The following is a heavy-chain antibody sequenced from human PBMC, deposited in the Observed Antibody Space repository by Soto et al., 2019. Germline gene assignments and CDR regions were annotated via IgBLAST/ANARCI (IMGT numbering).Heavy chain of an antibody. CDR2: IYYSGST. D-gene: IGHD3-22*01. J-gene: IGHJ4*02. CDR3: ARQYYYDSSGYSPTFDY. Sequence: SETLSLTCTVSGGSISSSSYYWGWIRQPPGKGLEWIGSIYYSGSTYYNPSLKSRVTISVDTSKNQFSLKLSSVTAADTAVYYCARQYYYDSSGYSPTFDYWGQGTLVTVSS. CDR1: GGSISSSSYY. V-gene: IGHV4-39*01.